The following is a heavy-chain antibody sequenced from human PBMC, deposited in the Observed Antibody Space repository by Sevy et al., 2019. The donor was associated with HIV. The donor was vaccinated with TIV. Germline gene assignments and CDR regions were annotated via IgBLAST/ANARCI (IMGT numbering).Heavy chain of an antibody. CDR2: ISGSGGST. V-gene: IGHV3-23*01. CDR3: AKETYYYDSSGYYLFDY. D-gene: IGHD3-22*01. J-gene: IGHJ4*02. CDR1: GFTFSSYA. Sequence: GGSLRLSCAASGFTFSSYAMSWVRQAPGKGLEWVSAISGSGGSTYYADSVKGRFTISRDNSKNTLYLQMNSLRAEDMAVYYCAKETYYYDSSGYYLFDYWGQGTLVTVSS.